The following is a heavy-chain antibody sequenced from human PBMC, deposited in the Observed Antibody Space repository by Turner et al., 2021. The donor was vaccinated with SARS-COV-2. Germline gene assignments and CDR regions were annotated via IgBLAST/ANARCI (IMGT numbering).Heavy chain of an antibody. CDR2: ISSTSCYI. CDR3: AREDDFWSGYHHYGMDV. D-gene: IGHD3-3*01. CDR1: GFTFSSYS. Sequence: EVQLVESGGGLVKPGGSLRLSCAASGFTFSSYSMNWVRQAPGKGLEWVSSISSTSCYIYYADSVKGRFTISRDNAKNSLYLQMNSLRAEDTAVYYCAREDDFWSGYHHYGMDVWGQGTTVTVSS. V-gene: IGHV3-21*01. J-gene: IGHJ6*02.